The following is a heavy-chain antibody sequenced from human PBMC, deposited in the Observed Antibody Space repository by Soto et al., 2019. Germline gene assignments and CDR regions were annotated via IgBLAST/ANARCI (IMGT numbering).Heavy chain of an antibody. Sequence: QVQLVQSGAEVKKPGASVKVSCKASGYTFTSYAMHWVRQAPGQRLEWMGWINAGNGNTKYSQKFQGRVTITRDTSASTAYMELSSRRSEDTAVYYCARDDDILTGSYYYYGMDVWGQGTTVTVSS. CDR1: GYTFTSYA. J-gene: IGHJ6*02. D-gene: IGHD3-9*01. V-gene: IGHV1-3*01. CDR2: INAGNGNT. CDR3: ARDDDILTGSYYYYGMDV.